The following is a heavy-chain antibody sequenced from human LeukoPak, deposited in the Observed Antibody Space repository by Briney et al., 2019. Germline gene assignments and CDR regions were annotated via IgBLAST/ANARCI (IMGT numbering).Heavy chain of an antibody. CDR2: VKRDGSEK. J-gene: IGHJ4*02. CDR3: AKYDVWSGFSYDY. V-gene: IGHV3-7*01. D-gene: IGHD3-3*01. CDR1: GFTFSSYA. Sequence: PGGSLRLSCAASGFTFSSYAMSWVRQAPGKGLEWVANVKRDGSEKYYVDSVKGRFTISRDNAKNSLYLQMNSLTVEDTALYYCAKYDVWSGFSYDYWGQGALVTVSS.